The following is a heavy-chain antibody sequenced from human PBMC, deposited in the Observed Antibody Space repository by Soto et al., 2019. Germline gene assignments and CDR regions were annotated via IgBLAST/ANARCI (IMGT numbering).Heavy chain of an antibody. J-gene: IGHJ6*02. CDR3: ARHGSGSSGPYYYYYGMDV. Sequence: GESLKISCKGSGYSFTSYWISWVRQMPGKGLEWMGRIDPSDSYTNYSPSFQGHVTISADKSISTAYLQWSSLKASDTAMYYCARHGSGSSGPYYYYYGMDVWGQGTTVTVSS. D-gene: IGHD3-22*01. V-gene: IGHV5-10-1*01. CDR1: GYSFTSYW. CDR2: IDPSDSYT.